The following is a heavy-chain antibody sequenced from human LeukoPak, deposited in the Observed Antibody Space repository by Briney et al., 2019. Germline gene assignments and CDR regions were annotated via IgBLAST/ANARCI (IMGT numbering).Heavy chain of an antibody. V-gene: IGHV3-23*01. Sequence: GGSLRISRTGPGFTFRNYVLSWVRPGPGKRLELVSGISDSGDDTDYADSVKGRFTISRDNSKNTLFLQMNILRVEDTAVYYCVKVGGGGGWYWSPWGQGTLVTVSS. D-gene: IGHD6-19*01. CDR1: GFTFRNYV. CDR2: ISDSGDDT. CDR3: VKVGGGGGWYWSP. J-gene: IGHJ5*02.